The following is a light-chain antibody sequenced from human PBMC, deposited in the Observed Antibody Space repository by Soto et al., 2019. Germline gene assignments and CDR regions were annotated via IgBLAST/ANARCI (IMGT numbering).Light chain of an antibody. V-gene: IGKV3-15*01. Sequence: EIVMTQSPATLSVSPGERATLSCRASQSVSSNLAWYQQKPGQAPRLLLYHTSTRATGIPARFSSSGSGTEFTLTISSLQSEDFAVYYCQQYNKWPLTCGGGTKVEIK. CDR1: QSVSSN. CDR2: HTS. CDR3: QQYNKWPLT. J-gene: IGKJ4*01.